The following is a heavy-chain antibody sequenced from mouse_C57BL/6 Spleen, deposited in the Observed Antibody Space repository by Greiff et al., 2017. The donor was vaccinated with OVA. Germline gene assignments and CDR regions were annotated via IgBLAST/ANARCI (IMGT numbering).Heavy chain of an antibody. CDR1: GFTFSDYY. CDR2: INYDGSST. CDR3: ARGVLPWYFDV. D-gene: IGHD1-1*01. Sequence: EVKLVESEGGLVQPGSSMKLSCTASGFTFSDYYMAWVRQVPEKGLEWVANINYDGSSTYYLDSLKSRFIISRDSAKNILYLQMSSLKSEDTATYYCARGVLPWYFDVWGTGTTVTVSS. J-gene: IGHJ1*03. V-gene: IGHV5-16*01.